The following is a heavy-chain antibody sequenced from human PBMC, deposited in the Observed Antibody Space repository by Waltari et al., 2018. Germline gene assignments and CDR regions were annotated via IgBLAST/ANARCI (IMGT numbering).Heavy chain of an antibody. CDR2: IYYSGST. CDR3: ARVRHVTESGFDY. J-gene: IGHJ4*02. Sequence: QLQLQESGPGLVKPSEPLSLTSTVPGGSISSSSHHRGWIRQPPGKGLEWIGSIYYSGSTYYTPSLKSRVTISVDTSKNQFSLKLSSVTAADTAVYYCARVRHVTESGFDYWGQGTLVTVSS. CDR1: GGSISSSSHH. V-gene: IGHV4-39*07.